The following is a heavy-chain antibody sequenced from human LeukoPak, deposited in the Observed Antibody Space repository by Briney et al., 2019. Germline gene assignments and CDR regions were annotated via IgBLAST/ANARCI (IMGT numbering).Heavy chain of an antibody. D-gene: IGHD5-12*01. CDR2: ISSSGSTI. V-gene: IGHV3-48*04. J-gene: IGHJ4*02. CDR1: GFTFTTFW. Sequence: GGSLRLSCAASGFTFTTFWMNWVRQAPGKGLEWVSYISSSGSTIYYADSVKGRFTISRDNAKNSLYLQMNSLRAEDTAIYYCARIMVATTREAFDYWGQGTRVTVSS. CDR3: ARIMVATTREAFDY.